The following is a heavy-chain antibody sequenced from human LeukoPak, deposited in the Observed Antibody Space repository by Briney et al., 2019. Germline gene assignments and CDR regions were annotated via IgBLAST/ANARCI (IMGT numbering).Heavy chain of an antibody. Sequence: GESLKISCKGSEYSSSNYWIAWVRQMPEKGLEWMGIIYPDNSETRYSPSFQGQVTISADKSISTAYLQWSSLKASDTAMYYCARLGGGGESTSYYYFDYWGQGTLVTVSS. CDR2: IYPDNSET. CDR1: EYSSSNYW. D-gene: IGHD6-6*01. CDR3: ARLGGGGESTSYYYFDY. J-gene: IGHJ4*02. V-gene: IGHV5-51*01.